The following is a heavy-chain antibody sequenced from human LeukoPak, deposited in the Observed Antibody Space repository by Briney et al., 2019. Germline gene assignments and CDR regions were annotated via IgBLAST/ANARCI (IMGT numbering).Heavy chain of an antibody. D-gene: IGHD3-10*01. CDR3: ANSGRRADASS. CDR1: GGSISSGSYY. V-gene: IGHV4-61*02. CDR2: IYTSGCT. J-gene: IGHJ5*02. Sequence: PSQTLSLTCTVSGGSISSGSYYWSWIRQPAGKGLEWIGRIYTSGCTNYNPSLKSRVTISVDTSKNQFSLKLSSVTAADTAVYYCANSGRRADASSWGPGTLVTVSS.